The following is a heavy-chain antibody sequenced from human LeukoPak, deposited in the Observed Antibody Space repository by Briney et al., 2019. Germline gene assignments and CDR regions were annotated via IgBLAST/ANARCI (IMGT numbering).Heavy chain of an antibody. Sequence: RRSLRLSCAASGFTFSSYWMSWVRQAPGNGLEWVANIKQDGREKYYVDSVKVRFTISRDNAKNSLYLQMNSLRAEDTAVYYCAREGAPSGYDYHYWGQGTLVTVSS. D-gene: IGHD5-12*01. CDR2: IKQDGREK. J-gene: IGHJ4*02. V-gene: IGHV3-7*01. CDR1: GFTFSSYW. CDR3: AREGAPSGYDYHY.